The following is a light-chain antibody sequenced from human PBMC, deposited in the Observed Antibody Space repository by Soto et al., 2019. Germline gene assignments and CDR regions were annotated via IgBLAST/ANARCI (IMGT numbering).Light chain of an antibody. CDR3: SSYTTASTAF. J-gene: IGLJ7*01. CDR1: SSDIGAYNY. V-gene: IGLV2-14*01. Sequence: QSALTQPASVSGSPGQSITISCTGTSSDIGAYNYVSWYQQYPGKAPKLMIYEVTNRPSGVSNRFSGSKSGNTASLTISGLQAENEADYYCSSYTTASTAFFGEGTQLTV. CDR2: EVT.